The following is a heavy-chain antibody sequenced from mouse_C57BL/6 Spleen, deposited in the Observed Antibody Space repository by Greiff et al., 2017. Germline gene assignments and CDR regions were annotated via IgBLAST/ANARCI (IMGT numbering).Heavy chain of an antibody. CDR1: GYAFSSSW. J-gene: IGHJ2*01. Sequence: QVQLQQSGPELVKPGASVKISCKASGYAFSSSWMNWVKQRPGKGLEWIGRIYPGDGDTNYNGKFKGKATLTADKSSSTAYMQLSSLTSEDSAVYFCARGSYSNYVDYFDYWGQGTTLTVSS. CDR3: ARGSYSNYVDYFDY. CDR2: IYPGDGDT. D-gene: IGHD2-5*01. V-gene: IGHV1-82*01.